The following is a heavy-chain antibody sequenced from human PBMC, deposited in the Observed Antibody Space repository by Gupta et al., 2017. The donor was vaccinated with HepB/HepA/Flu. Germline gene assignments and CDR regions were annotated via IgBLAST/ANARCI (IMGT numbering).Heavy chain of an antibody. CDR1: GGSISSYY. V-gene: IGHV4-59*01. CDR3: ARVLGYCSSTSCLYYYYYMDV. J-gene: IGHJ6*03. Sequence: QVQLQESGPGLVTPSETLSLTCTVSGGSISSYYWSWLRQPPGKGLEWSGYIYDSGSTNYNPSRKSRGTIAVDTSKNQFSLKLSAVTAADTAVYYCARVLGYCSSTSCLYYYYYMDVWGKGTTVTVSS. D-gene: IGHD2-2*01. CDR2: IYDSGST.